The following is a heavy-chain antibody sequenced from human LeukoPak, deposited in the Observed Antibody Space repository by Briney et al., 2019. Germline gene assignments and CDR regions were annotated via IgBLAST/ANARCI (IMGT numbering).Heavy chain of an antibody. J-gene: IGHJ3*02. CDR3: ARMKAGLWSDAFDI. Sequence: SETLSLTCTVSGGSISSGSYYWRWIRQPAGKGLEWIGHIYYSGSTNYNPSLKSRVTISVDTSKNQFSLKLSSVTAADTAVYYCARMKAGLWSDAFDIWGQGTMVTVSS. CDR2: IYYSGST. CDR1: GGSISSGSYY. V-gene: IGHV4-61*10. D-gene: IGHD3-10*01.